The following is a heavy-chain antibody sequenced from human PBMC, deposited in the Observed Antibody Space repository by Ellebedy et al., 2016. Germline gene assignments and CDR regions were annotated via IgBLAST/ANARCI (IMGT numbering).Heavy chain of an antibody. CDR2: INWNSGTI. D-gene: IGHD1-7*01. CDR1: GFIFDDYA. J-gene: IGHJ3*02. Sequence: SLKISXAASGFIFDDYAMHWVRQAPGKGLEWVSGINWNSGTIAYADSVRGRFTISRDNAKSSLYLHMSSLRGDDTALYYCAKATILNYDAFDIWGRGTMVTVSS. V-gene: IGHV3-9*01. CDR3: AKATILNYDAFDI.